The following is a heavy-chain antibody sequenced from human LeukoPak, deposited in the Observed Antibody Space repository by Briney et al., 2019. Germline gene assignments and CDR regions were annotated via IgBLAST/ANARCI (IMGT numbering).Heavy chain of an antibody. CDR2: ISDSGGST. CDR1: GFTFSSYA. V-gene: IGHV3-23*01. J-gene: IGHJ4*02. CDR3: ARDYADYVGYFFFDY. Sequence: PGGSLRLSCAASGFTFSSYAMSWVRQAPGKGLEWVSTISDSGGSTYYADSVKGRFTISRDDSKNTLYLQMNSLRAEDTAVYYCARDYADYVGYFFFDYWGQETLVTVSS. D-gene: IGHD4-17*01.